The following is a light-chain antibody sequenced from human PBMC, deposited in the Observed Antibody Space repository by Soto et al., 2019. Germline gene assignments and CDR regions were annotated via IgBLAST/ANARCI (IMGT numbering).Light chain of an antibody. CDR3: LQYNVYPLS. Sequence: DIPMTQSPSTLSASVGDRVTITCRAGQNINGWLAWYQQRPGKAPNLLIHKASILELGVPSRFSGSASGTEFTLTISSLQPEDFAVDVCLQYNVYPLSFGGGTKVEIK. V-gene: IGKV1-5*03. CDR1: QNINGW. CDR2: KAS. J-gene: IGKJ4*01.